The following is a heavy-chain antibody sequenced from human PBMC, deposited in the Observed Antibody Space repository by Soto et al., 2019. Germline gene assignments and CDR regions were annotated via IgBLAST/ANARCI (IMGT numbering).Heavy chain of an antibody. J-gene: IGHJ3*02. V-gene: IGHV3-9*01. CDR1: GFTFDDYA. D-gene: IGHD4-17*01. Sequence: GGSLRLSCAASGFTFDDYAMHWVRQAPGKGLEWVSGISWNSGSIGYADSVKGRFTISRDNAKNSLYLQMNSLRAEDTALYYCAKGSTVTTGWDAFGIWGQGTMVTVSS. CDR2: ISWNSGSI. CDR3: AKGSTVTTGWDAFGI.